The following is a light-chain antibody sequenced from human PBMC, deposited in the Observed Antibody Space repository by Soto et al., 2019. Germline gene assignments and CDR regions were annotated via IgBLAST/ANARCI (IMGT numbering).Light chain of an antibody. Sequence: EIVMTQSPATLSVSPGEGATLSCRASQSVSSNLAWYQQKPGQAPRLLIYGSSTRAAGIPARFSGSGSGTEFALTISSPQSEDFAVYYCQHYNNRPLTCGGGTMVEIK. CDR1: QSVSSN. V-gene: IGKV3-15*01. CDR2: GSS. J-gene: IGKJ4*01. CDR3: QHYNNRPLT.